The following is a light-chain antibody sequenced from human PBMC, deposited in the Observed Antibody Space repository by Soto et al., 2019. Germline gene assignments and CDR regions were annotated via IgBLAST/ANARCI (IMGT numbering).Light chain of an antibody. CDR3: LQHNNYPLT. Sequence: DIQMTQSPSSLSASLGDRVTITCRASQGIRNGLGWYQQKPGKAPKRLIYAASTSQSGVPSRFSGSGSGTEFTLTISSLQPEDFATYYCLQHNNYPLTFGGGTKV. V-gene: IGKV1-17*01. CDR1: QGIRNG. CDR2: AAS. J-gene: IGKJ4*01.